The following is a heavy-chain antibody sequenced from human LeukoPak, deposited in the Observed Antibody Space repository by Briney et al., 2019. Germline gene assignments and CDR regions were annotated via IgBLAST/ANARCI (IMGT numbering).Heavy chain of an antibody. V-gene: IGHV5-51*01. CDR2: IYPGDSDT. J-gene: IGHJ5*02. CDR3: ARGKYCSSTSCYDGWLGSFDP. D-gene: IGHD2-2*01. CDR1: GYSFTSYW. Sequence: GESLKISCKGSGYSFTSYWIGWVRQMPGKALEWMGIIYPGDSDTRYSPSFQGQVTISADKSISTAYLQWSSLKASDTAMYYCARGKYCSSTSCYDGWLGSFDPWGQGTLVTVSS.